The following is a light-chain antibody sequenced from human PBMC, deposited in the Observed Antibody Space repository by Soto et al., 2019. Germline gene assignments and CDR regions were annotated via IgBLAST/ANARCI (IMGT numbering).Light chain of an antibody. CDR2: DDD. V-gene: IGLV1-51*01. Sequence: QSVLTQPPSVSAAPGQRVSISCSGSSSNVGRNYVFWYQQFPGTAPKLLLYDDDARTSGIPDRFSASKSGTSATLGITGLQTGDEADYYCATWDSTLSAVLFGGGTKVTVL. J-gene: IGLJ2*01. CDR3: ATWDSTLSAVL. CDR1: SSNVGRNY.